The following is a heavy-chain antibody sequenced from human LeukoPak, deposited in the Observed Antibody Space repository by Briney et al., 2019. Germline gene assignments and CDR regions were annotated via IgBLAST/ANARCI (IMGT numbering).Heavy chain of an antibody. J-gene: IGHJ4*02. CDR1: GFTFSDYY. D-gene: IGHD5-18*01. CDR3: AKDIAEYSYGTLDY. V-gene: IGHV3-11*01. Sequence: GGSLRLSCAASGFTFSDYYMTWIRQAPGKELEWVSYISSSGSTIYYAGSVKGRFTISRDNAKNSLYLQMNSLRAEDTALYYCAKDIAEYSYGTLDYWGQGTLVTVSS. CDR2: ISSSGSTI.